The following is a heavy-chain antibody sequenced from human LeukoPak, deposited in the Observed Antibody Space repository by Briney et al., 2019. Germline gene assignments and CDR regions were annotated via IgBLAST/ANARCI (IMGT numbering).Heavy chain of an antibody. J-gene: IGHJ6*03. V-gene: IGHV4-4*09. Sequence: PSETLSLTCTVSGGSISSYYWSWIRQPPGKGLEWIGYIYTSGSTNYNPSLKSRVTISVDTSKNQFSLKLSSVTAADTAVYYCARERRWLQFSYYYYYYMDVWGKGTTVTVSS. CDR2: IYTSGST. CDR1: GGSISSYY. D-gene: IGHD5-24*01. CDR3: ARERRWLQFSYYYYYYMDV.